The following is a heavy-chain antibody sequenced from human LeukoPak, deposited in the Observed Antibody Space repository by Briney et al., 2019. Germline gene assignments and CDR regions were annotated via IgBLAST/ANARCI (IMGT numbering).Heavy chain of an antibody. V-gene: IGHV1-69*05. Sequence: SVKVSCKASGGTFSSYAISWVRQAPGQGLEWMGRIIPIFGTANYAQKFQGRVTITTDESTSTAYMELSSLRSEDTAVYYCARGDREIHSSSWYVPRYWGQGTLVTVSS. CDR1: GGTFSSYA. J-gene: IGHJ4*02. D-gene: IGHD6-13*01. CDR3: ARGDREIHSSSWYVPRY. CDR2: IIPIFGTA.